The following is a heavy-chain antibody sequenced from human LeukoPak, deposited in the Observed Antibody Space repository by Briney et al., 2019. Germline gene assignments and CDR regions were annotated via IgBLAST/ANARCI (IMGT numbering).Heavy chain of an antibody. V-gene: IGHV3-53*01. D-gene: IGHD2-2*01. CDR2: IYNDGST. CDR3: ATRERYCSSTSCYEWFDP. Sequence: PGGSLRLSCAASGLTVSSSYMSWVRQAPGKGLEWVSIIYNDGSTYYADSMKGRFTISRDNSKNTLYLQVNSLRAEDTAVYYCATRERYCSSTSCYEWFDPWGQGTLVTVSS. J-gene: IGHJ5*02. CDR1: GLTVSSSY.